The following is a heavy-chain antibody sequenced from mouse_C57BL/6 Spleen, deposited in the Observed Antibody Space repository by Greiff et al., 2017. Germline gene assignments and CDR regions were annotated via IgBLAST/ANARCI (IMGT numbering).Heavy chain of an antibody. Sequence: QVQLQQSGTELVKPGASVKLSCKASGYTFTSYWMHWVKQRPGQGLEWIGNINPSNGGTNYNEKFKSKATLTVDKSSSTAYLQLSSLTSEDSAVYYCARSDYYGYYDEVFDYWGQGTTLTVSS. CDR2: INPSNGGT. CDR1: GYTFTSYW. V-gene: IGHV1-53*01. CDR3: ARSDYYGYYDEVFDY. J-gene: IGHJ2*01. D-gene: IGHD2-1*01.